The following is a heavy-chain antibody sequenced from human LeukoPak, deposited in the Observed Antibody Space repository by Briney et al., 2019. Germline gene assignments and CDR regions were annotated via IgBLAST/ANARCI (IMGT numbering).Heavy chain of an antibody. CDR2: IYYSGST. V-gene: IGHV4-39*01. CDR1: GGSISSSSYY. CDR3: ARRRVPAAPFDY. Sequence: PSQTLSLTCTVSGGSISSSSYYWGWIRQPPGKGLEWIGSIYYSGSTYYNPSLKSGVTISVDTSKNQFSLKLSSVTAADTAVYYCARRRVPAAPFDYWGQGTLVTVSS. D-gene: IGHD2-2*01. J-gene: IGHJ4*02.